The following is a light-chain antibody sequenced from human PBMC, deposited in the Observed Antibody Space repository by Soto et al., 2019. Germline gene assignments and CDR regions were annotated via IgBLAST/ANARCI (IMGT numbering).Light chain of an antibody. J-gene: IGKJ5*01. CDR1: QSVSSSY. CDR3: QQRNNWPIT. V-gene: IGKV3D-20*02. Sequence: EIVLTQSPGTLSLSPGERATLSCRASQSVSSSYLAWYQQKPGQAPRLLIYGASSRATGIPVRFSGSGSGTDFTLTISSLEPEDFALYYCQQRNNWPITFGQGTRL. CDR2: GAS.